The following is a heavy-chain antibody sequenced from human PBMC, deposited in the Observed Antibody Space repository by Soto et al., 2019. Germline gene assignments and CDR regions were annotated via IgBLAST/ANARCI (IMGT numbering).Heavy chain of an antibody. V-gene: IGHV3-33*01. Sequence: QVQLLESGGGVVQPGRSLRLSCAASGFTFSSYGMHWVRQAPGKGLEWVAVIWYDGSNKYYADSVKGRFTISRDNSKNTLYLQMNSLRAEDTDVYYCARAGGVRWSRAYFDYWGQGTLVTVSS. D-gene: IGHD4-17*01. CDR3: ARAGGVRWSRAYFDY. CDR1: GFTFSSYG. J-gene: IGHJ4*02. CDR2: IWYDGSNK.